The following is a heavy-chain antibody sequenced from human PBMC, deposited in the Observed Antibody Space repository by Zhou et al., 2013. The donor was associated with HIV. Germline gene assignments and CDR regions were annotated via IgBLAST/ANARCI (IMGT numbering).Heavy chain of an antibody. CDR2: INDSGYT. V-gene: IGHV4-34*02. CDR3: ARGLPFIKVRRRFDS. CDR1: GGSFNDHF. J-gene: IGHJ5*01. Sequence: QVQLEQWGTGLVKPSGTLSLRCAVNGGSFNDHFWTWIRQSPGGKLQWIGEINDSGYTDYNPSLKSRVTLSIDKSRNQFSLKVTSMTAADTGIYYCARGLPFIKVRRRFDSWGQGNLVIVSS.